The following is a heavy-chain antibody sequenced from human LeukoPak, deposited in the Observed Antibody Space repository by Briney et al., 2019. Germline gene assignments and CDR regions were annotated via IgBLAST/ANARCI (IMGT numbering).Heavy chain of an antibody. Sequence: PGGSLRLSCGVAGFTLSDYYISWIRQAPGKGLEWVSDISSRDGTIHFADSVKGRFTMSWDNAENSLHLQMNSLRTDDTAVYYRARETVAGTFDYWGQGTLVTVSS. CDR3: ARETVAGTFDY. D-gene: IGHD6-19*01. CDR1: GFTLSDYY. CDR2: ISSRDGTI. J-gene: IGHJ4*02. V-gene: IGHV3-11*01.